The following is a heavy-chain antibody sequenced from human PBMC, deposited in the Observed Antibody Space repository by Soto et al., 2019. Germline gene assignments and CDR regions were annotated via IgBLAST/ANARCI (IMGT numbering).Heavy chain of an antibody. CDR3: AKDHQLGGFGKRERWFGELLRNDAFDI. V-gene: IGHV3-23*01. Sequence: GGSLRLSCAASGFTFSSYAMSWVRQAPGKGLEWVSAISGSGGSTYYADSVKGRFTISRDNSKNTLYLQMNSLRAEDTAVYYCAKDHQLGGFGKRERWFGELLRNDAFDIWGQGTMVTVSS. D-gene: IGHD3-10*01. CDR1: GFTFSSYA. CDR2: ISGSGGST. J-gene: IGHJ3*02.